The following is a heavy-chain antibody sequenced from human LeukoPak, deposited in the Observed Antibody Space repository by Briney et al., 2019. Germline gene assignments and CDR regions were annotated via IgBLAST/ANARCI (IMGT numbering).Heavy chain of an antibody. V-gene: IGHV3-53*01. Sequence: PGGSLRLSCAVSGSSVSAHYMSWVRQAPGKGLECVSFLYTGGDTYYADSVKGRFTISRDNSKNTLYLQMNGLRAEDTAVYYCARGSGSRGIFDYWGQGTLVTVSS. J-gene: IGHJ4*02. D-gene: IGHD3-10*01. CDR2: LYTGGDT. CDR1: GSSVSAHY. CDR3: ARGSGSRGIFDY.